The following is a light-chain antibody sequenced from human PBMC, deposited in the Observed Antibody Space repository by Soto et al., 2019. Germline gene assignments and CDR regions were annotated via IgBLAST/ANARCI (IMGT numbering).Light chain of an antibody. V-gene: IGKV1-39*01. CDR2: AAS. Sequence: QMAQAPSSLSASVGDSVVLTGRASQSISSYLNWYQQKPGKAPKLLIYAASSLQSGVPSRFSGSGSGTDFTLTISSLQPEDFATYYCQQSYSTPPLTFGGGTKVDI. CDR1: QSISSY. CDR3: QQSYSTPPLT. J-gene: IGKJ4*01.